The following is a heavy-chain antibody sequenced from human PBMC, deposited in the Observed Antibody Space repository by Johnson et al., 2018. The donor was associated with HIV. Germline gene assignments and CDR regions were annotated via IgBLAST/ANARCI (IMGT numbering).Heavy chain of an antibody. CDR3: ASGAAAAPDAFDI. J-gene: IGHJ3*02. CDR2: ISWNSGSI. CDR1: RFIFSDYY. V-gene: IGHV3-11*04. D-gene: IGHD6-13*01. Sequence: QVQLVESGGGLVKPGGSLRLSCAASRFIFSDYYMSWIRQAPGKGLEWVSGISWNSGSIGYADSVKGRFTISRDNSKNTLYLQMNSLRAEDTAVYYCASGAAAAPDAFDICGQGTMVTVSS.